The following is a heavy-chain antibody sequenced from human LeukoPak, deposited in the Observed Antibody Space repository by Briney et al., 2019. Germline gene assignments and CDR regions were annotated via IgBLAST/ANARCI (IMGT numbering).Heavy chain of an antibody. CDR1: GGSISSSSYY. Sequence: PSETLSLTCTVSGGSISSSSYYWGWIRQPPGKGLEWIGSIYYHGSTYYNPSLKSRVTISVDMSKNQFFLKLSSVTAADTAVYYCATEASDTSLLDYWGRGTLVTVSS. D-gene: IGHD1-26*01. CDR3: ATEASDTSLLDY. J-gene: IGHJ4*02. V-gene: IGHV4-39*07. CDR2: IYYHGST.